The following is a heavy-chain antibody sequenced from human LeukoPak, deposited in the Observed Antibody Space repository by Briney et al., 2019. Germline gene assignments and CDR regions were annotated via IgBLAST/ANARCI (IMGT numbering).Heavy chain of an antibody. CDR3: ARVKRVTMVRGVEDY. D-gene: IGHD3-10*01. CDR2: ISDIGSI. CDR1: GGSISSYY. Sequence: PSETLSLTCTVSGGSISSYYWSWIRQPPGKGLEWIAYISDIGSINYNPSLKSRVTISLDTSKNQFSLKLSSVTAADTAVYYCARVKRVTMVRGVEDYWGQGTLVTVSS. V-gene: IGHV4-59*12. J-gene: IGHJ4*02.